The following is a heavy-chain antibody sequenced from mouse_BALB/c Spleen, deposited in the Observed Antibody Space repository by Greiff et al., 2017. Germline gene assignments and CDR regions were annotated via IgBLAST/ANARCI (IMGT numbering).Heavy chain of an antibody. J-gene: IGHJ3*01. CDR2: IWRGGST. CDR3: AKPLYYDYDGIAY. CDR1: GFSLTSYG. Sequence: VQLQESGPSLVQPSQSLSITCTVSGFSLTSYGVHWVRQSPGKGLEWLGVIWRGGSTDYNAAFMSRLSITKDNSKSQVFFKMNSLQADDTAIYYCAKPLYYDYDGIAYWGQGTLVTVSA. D-gene: IGHD2-4*01. V-gene: IGHV2-5-1*01.